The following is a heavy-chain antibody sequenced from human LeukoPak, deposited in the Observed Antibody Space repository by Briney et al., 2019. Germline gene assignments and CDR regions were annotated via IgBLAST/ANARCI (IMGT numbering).Heavy chain of an antibody. J-gene: IGHJ4*02. Sequence: SQTLSLTCAISRDRVSSNSVAWNWIRQSQSRGLEWLGRTYYRSQWGSGYAVSVKSRIIMTSDTSKNQFSLQLNSVTPEDTAVYYCARDANWAFNYWGQGTLVTVSS. D-gene: IGHD7-27*01. CDR1: RDRVSSNSVA. CDR3: ARDANWAFNY. CDR2: TYYRSQWGS. V-gene: IGHV6-1*01.